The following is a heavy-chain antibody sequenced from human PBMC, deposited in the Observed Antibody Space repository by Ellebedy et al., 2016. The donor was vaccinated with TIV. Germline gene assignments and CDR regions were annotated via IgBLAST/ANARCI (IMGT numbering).Heavy chain of an antibody. Sequence: GESLKISCEASGFIFSNYDTHWVRQAPGKGLEWISYISRSGNTIYYADSVKGRFTISRDNAKNSLYLQLHSLRVEDTAVYYCAKVVADVHNWVDPWGQGTLVTVSS. CDR2: ISRSGNTI. D-gene: IGHD5-12*01. J-gene: IGHJ5*02. V-gene: IGHV3-48*03. CDR1: GFIFSNYD. CDR3: AKVVADVHNWVDP.